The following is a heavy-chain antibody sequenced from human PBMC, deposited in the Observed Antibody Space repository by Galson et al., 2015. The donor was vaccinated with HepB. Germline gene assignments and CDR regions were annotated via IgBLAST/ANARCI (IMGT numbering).Heavy chain of an antibody. V-gene: IGHV3-30-3*01. CDR1: GFTFSSYA. J-gene: IGHJ4*02. D-gene: IGHD6-13*01. CDR3: AREGSSSWNYYFDY. Sequence: SLRLSCAASGFTFSSYAMHWVRQAPGKGLEWVAVISYDGSNKYYADSVKGRFTISRDNSKNTLYLQMNSLRAEDTAVYYCAREGSSSWNYYFDYWGQGTLVTVSS. CDR2: ISYDGSNK.